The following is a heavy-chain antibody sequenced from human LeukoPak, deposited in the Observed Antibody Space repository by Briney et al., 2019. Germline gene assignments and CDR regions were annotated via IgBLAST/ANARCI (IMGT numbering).Heavy chain of an antibody. J-gene: IGHJ4*02. CDR1: GFSFSSYS. V-gene: IGHV3-48*01. CDR3: ARDPHSLDY. CDR2: IAYTGTI. Sequence: EGSLRLSCTASGFSFSSYSMNWVRQAPGKGLEWVAYIAYTGTIHYADSVRGRFAISRDNAKSSLFLQLNSLRAEDTAVYYCARDPHSLDYWGQGTLVTVSS.